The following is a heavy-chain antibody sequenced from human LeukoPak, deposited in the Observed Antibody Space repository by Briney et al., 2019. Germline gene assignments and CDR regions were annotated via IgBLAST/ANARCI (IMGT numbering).Heavy chain of an antibody. D-gene: IGHD1-26*01. CDR2: IGSNGVNT. V-gene: IGHV3-23*01. J-gene: IGHJ4*02. CDR1: GFTFTDYY. Sequence: GVSLRLSCATSGFTFTDYYMSWIRQAPGKGLEWVSGIGSNGVNTYYADSAKGRFTISRDNSENTVYLQMNSLRAEDTALYYCVRAYTTSGTYSEPWGQGTLVTVSS. CDR3: VRAYTTSGTYSEP.